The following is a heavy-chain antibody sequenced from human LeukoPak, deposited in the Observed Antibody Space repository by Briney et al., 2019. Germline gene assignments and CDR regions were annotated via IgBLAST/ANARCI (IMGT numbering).Heavy chain of an antibody. CDR3: ATDRSGWGPRNIYYFDY. J-gene: IGHJ4*02. V-gene: IGHV1-24*01. CDR2: FDPEDGET. D-gene: IGHD6-19*01. CDR1: GYTLTDLS. Sequence: VKVSCKVSGYTLTDLSMHWVRQAPGKGLEWMGGFDPEDGETIYAQKFQGRVTMTEDTSTDTAYMELSSLRSEDTAVYYCATDRSGWGPRNIYYFDYWGQGTLVTVSS.